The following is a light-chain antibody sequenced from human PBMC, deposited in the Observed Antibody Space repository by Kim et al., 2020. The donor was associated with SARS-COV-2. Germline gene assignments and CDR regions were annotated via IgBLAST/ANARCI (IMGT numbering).Light chain of an antibody. Sequence: EIVLTQSPGTLSLSPGERATLSCRASQNVKDNYLAWYQQKPGQAPRLLISSTSTRVTGIPDRFSGGGSGTDFSLTIAGLEPEDFAVYYCQQYGGSSVFGGGTKVDIK. CDR3: QQYGGSSV. CDR1: QNVKDNY. V-gene: IGKV3-20*01. J-gene: IGKJ4*01. CDR2: STS.